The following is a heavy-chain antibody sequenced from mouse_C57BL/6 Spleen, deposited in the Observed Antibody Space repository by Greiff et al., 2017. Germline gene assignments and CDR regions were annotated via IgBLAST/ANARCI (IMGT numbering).Heavy chain of an antibody. D-gene: IGHD1-1*01. CDR1: GFTFSNYW. V-gene: IGHV6-3*01. CDR3: TGPPSFGSSDWYFDV. CDR2: IRLKSDNYAT. J-gene: IGHJ1*03. Sequence: EVMLVESGGGLVQPGGSMKLSCVASGFTFSNYWMNWVRQSPEKGLEWVAQIRLKSDNYATHYAESVKGRFTISRDDSKSSVYLQMNNLRAEDTGIYSCTGPPSFGSSDWYFDVWGTGTTVTVSS.